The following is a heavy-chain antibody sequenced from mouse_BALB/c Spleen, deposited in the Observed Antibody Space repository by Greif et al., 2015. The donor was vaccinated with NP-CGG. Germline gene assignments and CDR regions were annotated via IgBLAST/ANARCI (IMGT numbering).Heavy chain of an antibody. CDR3: ATGFAY. Sequence: EVMLVESGGGLVQPGGSLKLSCAASGFTFSSYGMSWVRQTPDKRLELVATINSNGGSTYYPDSVKGRFTISRDNAKNXLYLQMSSLKSEDTAMYYCATGFAYWGQGTLVTVSA. CDR2: INSNGGST. J-gene: IGHJ3*01. CDR1: GFTFSSYG. V-gene: IGHV5-6-3*01.